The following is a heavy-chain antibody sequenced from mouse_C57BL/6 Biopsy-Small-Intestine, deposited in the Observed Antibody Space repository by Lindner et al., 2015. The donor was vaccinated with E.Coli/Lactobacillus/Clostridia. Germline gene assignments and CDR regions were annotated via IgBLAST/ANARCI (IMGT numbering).Heavy chain of an antibody. V-gene: IGHV1-26*01. CDR3: ARQAWDYYAMDY. D-gene: IGHD3-2*02. CDR2: INSNNGGT. CDR1: GYTFTDYY. Sequence: VQLQESGPELVKPGASVKISCKASGYTFTDYYMNWVKQSHGKSLEWIGDINSNNGGTNYNQKFKGKATLTVDKSSSTAYMELRSLTSEDSAVYYCARQAWDYYAMDYWGQGTSVTVSS. J-gene: IGHJ4*01.